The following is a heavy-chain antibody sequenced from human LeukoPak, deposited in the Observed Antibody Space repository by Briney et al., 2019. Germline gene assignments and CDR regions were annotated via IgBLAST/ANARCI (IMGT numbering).Heavy chain of an antibody. V-gene: IGHV4-59*01. Sequence: SETLSLTCTVSGVSIGRYFWSWIRQSPTKGVEWLGYMHFSGATNYNPSLKSRVTISVDTSKKEFSLKLTSVTAADTAVYFCARDTGDYPYYFDYWGQGILVTVSS. D-gene: IGHD3-9*01. CDR1: GVSIGRYF. J-gene: IGHJ4*02. CDR2: MHFSGAT. CDR3: ARDTGDYPYYFDY.